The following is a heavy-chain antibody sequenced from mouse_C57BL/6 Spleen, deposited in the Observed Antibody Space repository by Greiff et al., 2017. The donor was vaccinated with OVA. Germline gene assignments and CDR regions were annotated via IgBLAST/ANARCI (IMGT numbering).Heavy chain of an antibody. D-gene: IGHD2-4*01. CDR2: INPNNGGT. Sequence: EVQLQQSGPELVKPGASVKISCKASGYTFTDYYMNWVKQSHGKSLEWIGDINPNNGGTSYNQKFKGKATLTVDKSSSTAYMELRSLTSEDSAVYYCARHYDYDGGDYWGQGTTLTVSS. J-gene: IGHJ2*01. CDR1: GYTFTDYY. V-gene: IGHV1-26*01. CDR3: ARHYDYDGGDY.